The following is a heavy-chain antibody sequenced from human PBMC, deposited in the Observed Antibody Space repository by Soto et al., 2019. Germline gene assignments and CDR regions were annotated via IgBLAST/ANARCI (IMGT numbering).Heavy chain of an antibody. V-gene: IGHV4-59*01. CDR1: GGSISSYY. D-gene: IGHD3-16*01. CDR2: IYYSGST. CDR3: ARTGSNLGGNYGMDV. J-gene: IGHJ6*02. Sequence: PSETLSLTCTVSGGSISSYYWSWIRQPPGKGLEWIGYIYYSGSTNYNPSLKSRVTISVDTSKNTLYLQMNSLRAEDTAVYYCARTGSNLGGNYGMDVWGQGTTVTVSS.